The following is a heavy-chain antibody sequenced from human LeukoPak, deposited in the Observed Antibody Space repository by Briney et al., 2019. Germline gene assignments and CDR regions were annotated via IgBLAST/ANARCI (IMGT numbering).Heavy chain of an antibody. CDR2: INPNSGDT. D-gene: IGHD2-21*02. CDR1: GYTFTGYY. CDR3: ARNYCGGDCFPDY. V-gene: IGHV1-2*06. Sequence: ASVKVSCKASGYTFTGYYVHWVRQAPGQGLEWMGRINPNSGDTNYAQKFQGRVTMTRDTSISTAYMELSRLRSDDTAVYYCARNYCGGDCFPDYWGQGTLVTVSS. J-gene: IGHJ4*02.